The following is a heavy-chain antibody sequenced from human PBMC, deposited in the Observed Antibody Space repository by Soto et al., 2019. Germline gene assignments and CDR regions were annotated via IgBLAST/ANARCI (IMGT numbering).Heavy chain of an antibody. CDR2: IYYSGST. D-gene: IGHD4-17*01. CDR1: GGSISSILYY. V-gene: IGHV4-39*01. J-gene: IGHJ5*02. Sequence: PSETLSLTCTVSGGSISSILYYWGWIRQPPGKGLEWIGTIYYSGSTYYSPSLKSRVTISVDPSKNQFSLKLSSVTAADTAVYYCARRGDYDRFDPWGQGTLVTVSS. CDR3: ARRGDYDRFDP.